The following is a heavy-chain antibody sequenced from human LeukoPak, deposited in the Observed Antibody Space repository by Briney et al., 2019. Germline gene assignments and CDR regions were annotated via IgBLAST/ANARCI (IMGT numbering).Heavy chain of an antibody. CDR2: ILYVGSNK. D-gene: IGHD3-22*01. CDR1: GFTFSSYG. CDR3: AKDVRQEDTYYYDSSGYYFDY. Sequence: PGGSLRLSXAASGFTFSSYGMHSVRQAPGKGLEREAFILYVGSNKYYADSVKGRFTISRDNSKNTLYLQMNSLRGEDTAVYYCAKDVRQEDTYYYDSSGYYFDYWGQETLVTVSS. V-gene: IGHV3-30*02. J-gene: IGHJ4*02.